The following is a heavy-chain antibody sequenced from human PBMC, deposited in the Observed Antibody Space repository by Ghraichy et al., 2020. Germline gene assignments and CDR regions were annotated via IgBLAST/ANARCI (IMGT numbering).Heavy chain of an antibody. CDR2: IYYSGST. D-gene: IGHD6-19*01. CDR3: AGSSGWGNYYYYYGMDV. J-gene: IGHJ6*02. CDR1: GGSISSYY. Sequence: SETLSHTCTVSGGSISSYYWSWIRQPPGKGLEWIGYIYYSGSTNYNPSLKSRVTISVDTSKNQFSLKLSSVTAADTAVYYCAGSSGWGNYYYYYGMDVWGQGTTVTVSS. V-gene: IGHV4-59*01.